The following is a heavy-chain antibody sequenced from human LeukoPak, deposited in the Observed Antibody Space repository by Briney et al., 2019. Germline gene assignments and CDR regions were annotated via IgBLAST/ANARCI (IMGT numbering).Heavy chain of an antibody. V-gene: IGHV3-53*01. CDR3: TSWGDTTAEYFQR. J-gene: IGHJ1*01. D-gene: IGHD2-21*02. CDR2: IYSGGST. Sequence: GGSLRLSCAASGFTVSNNYMTWVRQAPGKGLEWVSVIYSGGSTYYADSVKGRFTISRDNAQNSMYLQMNSLRVEDTAVYYCTSWGDTTAEYFQRWGQGTLVTVSS. CDR1: GFTVSNNY.